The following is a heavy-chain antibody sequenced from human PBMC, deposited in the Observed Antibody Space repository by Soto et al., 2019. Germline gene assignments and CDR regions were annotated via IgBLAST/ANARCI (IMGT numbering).Heavy chain of an antibody. CDR3: ARDVPLGRGKYYYGMDV. CDR2: IYSGGST. J-gene: IGHJ6*02. V-gene: IGHV3-66*01. CDR1: GFTFSSYA. Sequence: EVQLVEFGGGLVKPGGSLRLSCAASGFTFSSYAMSWVRQAPGKGLEWVSVIYSGGSTYYADSVKGRFTISRDNSKNTLYLQMNSLRAEDTAVYYCARDVPLGRGKYYYGMDVWGQGTTVTVSS.